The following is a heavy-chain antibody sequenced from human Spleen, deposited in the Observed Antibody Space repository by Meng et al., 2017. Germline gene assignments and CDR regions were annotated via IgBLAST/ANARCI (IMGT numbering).Heavy chain of an antibody. V-gene: IGHV4-61*02. D-gene: IGHD6-13*01. CDR2: IYPSGST. J-gene: IGHJ5*02. Sequence: SETLSLTCTVSGGSISSGSYFWSWIRQPAGKGPEWIGRIYPSGSTNYNPSLKSRVTISVDTSKNQFSLKLSSVTAADTAVYYCAREGGSSWYTDPNWFDPWGQGTLVTVSS. CDR3: AREGGSSWYTDPNWFDP. CDR1: GGSISSGSYF.